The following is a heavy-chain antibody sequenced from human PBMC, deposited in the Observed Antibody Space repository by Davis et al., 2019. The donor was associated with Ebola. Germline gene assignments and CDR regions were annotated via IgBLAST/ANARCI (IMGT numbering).Heavy chain of an antibody. Sequence: GGSLRPSCAAPGFTSSSYAMHWVRQAPGKGLEYVSAISSNGGSTYYANSVKGRFTISRDNSKNTPYLQMGSLRAEDMAVYYCARTNSGYSYGRRGDYYYYYGMDVWGQGTKVTVSS. CDR2: ISSNGGST. V-gene: IGHV3-64*01. CDR1: GFTSSSYA. D-gene: IGHD5-18*01. CDR3: ARTNSGYSYGRRGDYYYYYGMDV. J-gene: IGHJ6*02.